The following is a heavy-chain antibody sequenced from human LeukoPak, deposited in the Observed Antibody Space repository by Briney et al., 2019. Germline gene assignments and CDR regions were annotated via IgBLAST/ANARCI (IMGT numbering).Heavy chain of an antibody. J-gene: IGHJ4*02. D-gene: IGHD2-15*01. CDR1: GGSISSSSYY. CDR3: ARRLRTRSILGYCSGGSCHYFDY. V-gene: IGHV4-39*07. CDR2: IYYSGST. Sequence: PSETLSLTCTVSGGSISSSSYYWGWIRQPPGKGLEWIGSIYYSGSTYYNPSLKSRVTISVDTSKNQFSLKLSSVTAADTAVYYCARRLRTRSILGYCSGGSCHYFDYWGQGTLVTVSS.